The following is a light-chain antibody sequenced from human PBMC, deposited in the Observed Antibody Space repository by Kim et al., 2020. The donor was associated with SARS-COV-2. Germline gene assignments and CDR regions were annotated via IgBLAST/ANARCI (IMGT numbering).Light chain of an antibody. CDR3: QQYDVTPFT. CDR2: DAA. Sequence: GDRVTITCQASEDVSDYFNWYHQKPGEAPKVLIRDAANLESGVPSRFSRGGYRTEFSLTISSVQPEDMGTYYCQQYDVTPFTFGQGTRL. V-gene: IGKV1-33*01. CDR1: EDVSDY. J-gene: IGKJ5*01.